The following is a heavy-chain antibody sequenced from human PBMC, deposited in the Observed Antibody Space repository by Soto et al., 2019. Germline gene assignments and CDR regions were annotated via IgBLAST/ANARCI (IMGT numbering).Heavy chain of an antibody. CDR2: ISASGDRT. D-gene: IGHD2-2*01. V-gene: IGHV3-23*01. CDR3: AKDWDIGLEPADADYYYYGLDV. CDR1: GFSFSRFG. J-gene: IGHJ6*02. Sequence: EVQLLASGGGLVQAGGSLRLSCVASGFSFSRFGMSWVRQAPGKGLEWVSAISASGDRTYYADSVKGRFTISRDNSKNTVYLDMNGLRAEDAAVYYCAKDWDIGLEPADADYYYYGLDVWGQGATVTVSS.